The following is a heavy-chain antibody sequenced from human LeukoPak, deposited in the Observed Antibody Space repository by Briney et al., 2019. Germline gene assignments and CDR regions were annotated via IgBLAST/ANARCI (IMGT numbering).Heavy chain of an antibody. J-gene: IGHJ4*02. CDR3: ARDRGCRSGGSCYYFDY. CDR1: GFTVSSNY. V-gene: IGHV3-53*04. Sequence: PGGSLRLSCAASGFTVSSNYMSWVRQAPGKGLEWVSVIYSGGSTYYADSVKGRFTISRHNSKNTLYLQMNSLRAEDTAVYYCARDRGCRSGGSCYYFDYWGQGTLVTVSS. CDR2: IYSGGST. D-gene: IGHD2-15*01.